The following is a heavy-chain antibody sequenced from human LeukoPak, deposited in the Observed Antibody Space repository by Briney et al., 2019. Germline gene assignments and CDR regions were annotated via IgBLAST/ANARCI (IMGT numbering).Heavy chain of an antibody. CDR2: ISYDGSNK. CDR1: GFTFSSYA. CDR3: ARGGWLQLGYYFDY. J-gene: IGHJ4*02. Sequence: GGSLRPSCAASGFTFSSYAMHWVRQAPGKGLEWVAVISYDGSNKYYADSVKGRFTISRDNSKNTLYLQMNSLRAEDTAVYYCARGGWLQLGYYFDYWGQGTLVTVSS. D-gene: IGHD5-24*01. V-gene: IGHV3-30-3*01.